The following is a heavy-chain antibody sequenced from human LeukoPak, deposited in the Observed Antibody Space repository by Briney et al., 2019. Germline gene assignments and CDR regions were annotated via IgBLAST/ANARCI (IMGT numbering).Heavy chain of an antibody. CDR2: ISGSGGST. Sequence: GGSLRLSCAASGFTFSSYAMSWVRQAPGKGLEWVSAISGSGGSTYYADSVKSRFTISRDNSKNTLYLQMNSLRAEDTAVYYCAKPEDYYDSSGAPVYFDYWGQGTLVTVSS. CDR1: GFTFSSYA. J-gene: IGHJ4*02. V-gene: IGHV3-23*01. D-gene: IGHD3-22*01. CDR3: AKPEDYYDSSGAPVYFDY.